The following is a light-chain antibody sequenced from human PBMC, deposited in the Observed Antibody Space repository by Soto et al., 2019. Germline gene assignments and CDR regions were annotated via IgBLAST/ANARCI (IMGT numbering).Light chain of an antibody. Sequence: DIQMTQSPSTLSASVGDRVTITCRASQRIGRFLAWYQHQPGKAPKLLIYYASTLESGVPSRFSGTGSGTEFTFSITSLQPEDFGTYYCQQCYMGWTFGQG. J-gene: IGKJ1*01. CDR1: QRIGRF. CDR2: YAS. V-gene: IGKV1-5*01. CDR3: QQCYMGWT.